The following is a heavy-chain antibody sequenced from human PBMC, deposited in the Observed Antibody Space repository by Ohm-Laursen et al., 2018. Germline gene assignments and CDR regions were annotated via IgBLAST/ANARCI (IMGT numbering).Heavy chain of an antibody. D-gene: IGHD3-3*01. CDR2: IYYSGST. V-gene: IGHV4-59*12. Sequence: SETLSLTCPVSGGSISSYYGSWIRQSPGKGLEWIWYIYYSGSTNYNPSLKSRVTISVDTSKNQFSLKLSSVTAADTAVYYCARGLVEYYDFWSGYYTPPPYGMDVWGQGTTVTVSS. CDR3: ARGLVEYYDFWSGYYTPPPYGMDV. CDR1: GGSISSYY. J-gene: IGHJ6*02.